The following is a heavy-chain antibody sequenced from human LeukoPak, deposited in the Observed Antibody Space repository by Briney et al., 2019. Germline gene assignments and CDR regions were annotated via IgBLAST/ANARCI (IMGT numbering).Heavy chain of an antibody. J-gene: IGHJ4*02. CDR1: GGSISSSSYY. Sequence: PSETLSLTCTVSGGSISSSSYYWGWIRQPPGKGLEWIGSIYYSGSTYYNPSLKSRVTISVDTSKNQFSLKLSSVTAADTAVYYCARGGYSGSYSIFDYWGQGTLVTVSS. CDR3: ARGGYSGSYSIFDY. CDR2: IYYSGST. D-gene: IGHD1-26*01. V-gene: IGHV4-39*07.